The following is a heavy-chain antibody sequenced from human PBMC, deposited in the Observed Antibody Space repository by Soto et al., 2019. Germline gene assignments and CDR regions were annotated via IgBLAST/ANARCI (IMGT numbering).Heavy chain of an antibody. CDR1: GYTFTSYG. V-gene: IGHV1-18*01. D-gene: IGHD6-19*01. Sequence: ASVKVSCKASGYTFTSYGISWVRKAPGQGLEWMGWISAYNGNTNYAQKLQGRVTMTTDTSTSTAYMELRSLRSDDTAVYYCARVSGAVIAVAGTGYFDYWGQGTLVTVSS. CDR3: ARVSGAVIAVAGTGYFDY. J-gene: IGHJ4*02. CDR2: ISAYNGNT.